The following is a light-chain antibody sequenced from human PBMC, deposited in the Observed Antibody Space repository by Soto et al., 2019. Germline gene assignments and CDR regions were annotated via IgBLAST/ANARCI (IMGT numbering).Light chain of an antibody. CDR1: QSVLYSSNNKNY. V-gene: IGKV4-1*01. Sequence: DIVMTQSPDSLAVSLGERATINCKSCQSVLYSSNNKNYLAWYQQKPGQPPKLLIYWASTRESGVPDRFSGSGSGTDFTLTISSLQAEDVAVYYCQQYYSNLWTFGQGTKVEIK. J-gene: IGKJ1*01. CDR3: QQYYSNLWT. CDR2: WAS.